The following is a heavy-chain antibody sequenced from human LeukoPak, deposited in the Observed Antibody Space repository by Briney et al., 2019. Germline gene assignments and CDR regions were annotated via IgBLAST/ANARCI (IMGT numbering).Heavy chain of an antibody. V-gene: IGHV3-7*03. J-gene: IGHJ4*02. Sequence: GGSLRLSCAASGFTFSTYWMTWVRQAPGKGLEWVASLNEDGSEKYYVDSVKGRFTISRDNAQKSLYLEMKSLSAKDTAVYYCARAVTSTVGYWGQGTLVTVSS. CDR1: GFTFSTYW. CDR3: ARAVTSTVGY. D-gene: IGHD4-23*01. CDR2: LNEDGSEK.